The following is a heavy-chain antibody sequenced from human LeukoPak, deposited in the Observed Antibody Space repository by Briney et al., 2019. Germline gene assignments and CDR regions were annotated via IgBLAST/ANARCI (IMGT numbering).Heavy chain of an antibody. J-gene: IGHJ6*03. CDR2: IDWDDDE. Sequence: SGPALVKPTQTLTLTCTFSGFSLNTAGMCVGWIRQPPGKALEWLARIDWDDDEFYSTSLKTRLTISKDTSKNQVALTVTTVDPVDTATYFCARIRWTTVTTRRYYMDVWGEGTPVTVSS. CDR3: ARIRWTTVTTRRYYMDV. V-gene: IGHV2-70*17. CDR1: GFSLNTAGMC. D-gene: IGHD4-17*01.